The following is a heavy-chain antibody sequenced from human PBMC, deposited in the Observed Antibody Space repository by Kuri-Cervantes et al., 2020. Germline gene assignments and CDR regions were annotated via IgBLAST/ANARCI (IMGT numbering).Heavy chain of an antibody. CDR1: GFTFSSYW. J-gene: IGHJ4*02. CDR2: IKQDGSEK. Sequence: GESLKISCAASGFTFSSYWMSWVRQAPGKGLEWVANIKQDGSEKYYVDSVKGRFTISRDNAKNSLYLQMNSLRAEDTAVYYCAIYYDPFDYWGQGTLVTVSS. CDR3: AIYYDPFDY. V-gene: IGHV3-7*01. D-gene: IGHD3-22*01.